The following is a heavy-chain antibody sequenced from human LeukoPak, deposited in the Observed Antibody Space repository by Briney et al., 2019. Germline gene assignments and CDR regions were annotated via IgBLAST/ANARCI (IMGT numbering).Heavy chain of an antibody. V-gene: IGHV4-59*08. J-gene: IGHJ4*02. D-gene: IGHD1-26*01. Sequence: SETLSLTCTVSGGSISNYYWSWIRQPPGKGLEWIGFIYYSGTTHYNPSLKSRVTMSVATSINQFSLRLSSVTAADTAIYYCARHSGASPHYFDYWGQGALVTVSS. CDR3: ARHSGASPHYFDY. CDR2: IYYSGTT. CDR1: GGSISNYY.